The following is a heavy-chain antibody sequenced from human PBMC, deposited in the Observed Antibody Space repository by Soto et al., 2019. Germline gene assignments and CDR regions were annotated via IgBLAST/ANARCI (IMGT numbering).Heavy chain of an antibody. V-gene: IGHV2-5*02. CDR1: GFSLTTTGAG. CDR3: AHSAWYAFGF. D-gene: IGHD2-8*02. Sequence: QITLKESGPPLVKPTQTLTLTCTFSGFSLTTTGAGVGWIRQPPGKALEWLALIYWDDDRRYSPSLKSRLTIXXDTSKNQVVLTMTNMDPVDTATYFCAHSAWYAFGFWGQGTLVTVSS. CDR2: IYWDDDR. J-gene: IGHJ3*01.